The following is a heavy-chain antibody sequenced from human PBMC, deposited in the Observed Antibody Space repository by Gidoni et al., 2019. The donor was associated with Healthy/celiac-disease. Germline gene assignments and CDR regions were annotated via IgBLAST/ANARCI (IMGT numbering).Heavy chain of an antibody. CDR1: GFTVSSNY. Sequence: EVQLVESGGGLIQPGWSLRLSCSASGFTVSSNYMSWVRQAPGKGLEWVSLIYSGGTTYYADSVKGRFTISRDNSKNTLYLQMNSLRAEDTAVYYCARGFRATDLDYWGQGTLVTVSS. D-gene: IGHD3-10*01. J-gene: IGHJ4*02. V-gene: IGHV3-53*01. CDR3: ARGFRATDLDY. CDR2: IYSGGTT.